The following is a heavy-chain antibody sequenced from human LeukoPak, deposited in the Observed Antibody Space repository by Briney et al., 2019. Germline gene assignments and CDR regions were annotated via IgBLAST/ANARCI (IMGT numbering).Heavy chain of an antibody. CDR1: GYTFTGYY. Sequence: SVKVSCKASGYTFTGYYMHWVRQAPGQGLEWMGGIIPIFGTANYAQKFQGRVTITADESTSTAYMELSSLRSEDTAVYYCASHTSLDAFDIWGQGTMVTVSS. CDR2: IIPIFGTA. CDR3: ASHTSLDAFDI. J-gene: IGHJ3*02. D-gene: IGHD2-2*01. V-gene: IGHV1-69*13.